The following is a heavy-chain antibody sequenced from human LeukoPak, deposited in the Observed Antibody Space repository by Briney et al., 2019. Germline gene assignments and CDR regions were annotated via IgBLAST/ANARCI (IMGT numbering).Heavy chain of an antibody. Sequence: ASVKVPCQASGYTFTGYYMHWVRQAPAQGREWMGRINPNSGGTNYAQKFQGRVTMTRDTSISTAYMELSRLRSDDTAVYYCARDLRGYSYGYAYWGQGTLVTVSS. V-gene: IGHV1-2*06. CDR1: GYTFTGYY. CDR3: ARDLRGYSYGYAY. D-gene: IGHD5-18*01. CDR2: INPNSGGT. J-gene: IGHJ4*02.